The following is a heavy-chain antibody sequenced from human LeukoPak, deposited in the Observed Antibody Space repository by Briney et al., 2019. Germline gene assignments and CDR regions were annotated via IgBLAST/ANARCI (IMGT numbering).Heavy chain of an antibody. Sequence: ASVKVSCKASGYTFTSYYMHWVRQAPGQGLEWMGIINPSGGSTSYAQKFQGRVTMTRDTSTSTVYMELSSLRSEDTAVYYCARGRSALGVRGVTRGPFDYWGQGTLVTVSS. J-gene: IGHJ4*02. D-gene: IGHD3-10*01. CDR1: GYTFTSYY. CDR3: ARGRSALGVRGVTRGPFDY. V-gene: IGHV1-46*01. CDR2: INPSGGST.